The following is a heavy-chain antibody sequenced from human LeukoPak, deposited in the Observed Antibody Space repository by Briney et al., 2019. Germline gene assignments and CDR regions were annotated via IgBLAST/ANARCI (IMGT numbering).Heavy chain of an antibody. V-gene: IGHV1-2*02. D-gene: IGHD6-6*01. CDR2: INPNSGGT. Sequence: VASVKVSCKASGYTFTGYYMHWVRQAPGRGLEWMGWINPNSGGTNYAQKFQGRVTMTRDTSISTAYMELSRLRSDDTAVYYCARDSSSSGPEYYYYGMDVWGQGTTVTVSS. CDR3: ARDSSSSGPEYYYYGMDV. J-gene: IGHJ6*02. CDR1: GYTFTGYY.